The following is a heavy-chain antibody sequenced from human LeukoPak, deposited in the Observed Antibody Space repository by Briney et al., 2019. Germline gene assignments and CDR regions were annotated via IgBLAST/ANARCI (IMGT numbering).Heavy chain of an antibody. V-gene: IGHV4-39*07. D-gene: IGHD3-9*01. CDR3: ARGGVRYFDWFSIRFDY. CDR1: GGSISSGDYY. Sequence: SETLSLTCTVSGGSISSGDYYWSWIRQPPGKGLEWIGEINHSGSTNYNPSLKSRVTISVDTSKNQFSLKLSSVTAADTAVYYCARGGVRYFDWFSIRFDYWGQGTLVTVSS. J-gene: IGHJ4*02. CDR2: INHSGST.